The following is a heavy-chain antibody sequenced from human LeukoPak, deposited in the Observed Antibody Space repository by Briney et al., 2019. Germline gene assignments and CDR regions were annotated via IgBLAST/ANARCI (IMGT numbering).Heavy chain of an antibody. D-gene: IGHD2-15*01. J-gene: IGHJ4*02. CDR3: ARGLGYCSGGSRS. CDR1: GYTFTGYY. CDR2: INPNSGGT. Sequence: ASVKVSCKASGYTFTGYYMHWVRQAPGQGLEWMGWINPNSGGTNYAQKFQGRVTVTRDTSISTAYMELSRLRSDDTAVYYCARGLGYCSGGSRSWGQGTLATVSS. V-gene: IGHV1-2*02.